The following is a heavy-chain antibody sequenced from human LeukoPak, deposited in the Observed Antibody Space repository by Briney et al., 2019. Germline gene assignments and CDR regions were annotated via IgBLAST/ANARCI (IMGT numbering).Heavy chain of an antibody. CDR1: GFTFSSYA. CDR3: ARDTVSSSWYYSDY. J-gene: IGHJ4*02. V-gene: IGHV3-30*04. Sequence: GRSLRLSCAASGFTFSSYAMHWVRQAPGKGLEWVAVISYDGSNKYYADSVKGRFTISRDNSKNTLYLQMNSLRAEDTAVYYCARDTVSSSWYYSDYWGQGTLVTVSS. D-gene: IGHD6-13*01. CDR2: ISYDGSNK.